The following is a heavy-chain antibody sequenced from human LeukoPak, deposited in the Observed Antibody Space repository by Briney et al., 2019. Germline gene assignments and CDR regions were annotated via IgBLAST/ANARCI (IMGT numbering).Heavy chain of an antibody. V-gene: IGHV1-69*13. CDR1: GGTFSSYA. CDR3: VRQKKSHGNFDY. J-gene: IGHJ4*02. Sequence: SVKVSCKASGGTFSSYAISWVRQAPGQGLEWMGGIIPIFGTANYAQKFQGRVTITADESTSTAYMELSSLRSEDTAVYYCVRQKKSHGNFDYWGQGTLVTVSS. D-gene: IGHD1-26*01. CDR2: IIPIFGTA.